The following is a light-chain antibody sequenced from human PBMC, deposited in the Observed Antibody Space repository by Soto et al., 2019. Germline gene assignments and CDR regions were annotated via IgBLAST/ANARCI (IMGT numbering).Light chain of an antibody. V-gene: IGKV3-11*01. J-gene: IGKJ4*01. CDR3: QQRSNWPLT. CDR2: DAS. Sequence: EIVLTQSPAILSLSPGEGATLSCRASQSISNYLAWYQQKPGQAPRLLIYDASNRATGIPARFSGSGSGADFTLTISSLEPEDFAVYYCQQRSNWPLTFGGGTKVDIK. CDR1: QSISNY.